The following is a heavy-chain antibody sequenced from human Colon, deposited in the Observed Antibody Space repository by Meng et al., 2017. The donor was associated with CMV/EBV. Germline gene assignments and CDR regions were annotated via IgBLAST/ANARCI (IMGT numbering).Heavy chain of an antibody. V-gene: IGHV1-2*02. CDR1: TFTDHY. J-gene: IGHJ4*02. CDR2: VKPNNGGT. D-gene: IGHD3/OR15-3a*01. Sequence: TFTDHYNHWVRRAPGQGLEWVGYVKPNNGGTNYAQKFLGRVTMTRDTSTSTVYMELSGLRSGDTAVYYCARSLGDVWTGYYTPLDLWGQGTLVTVSS. CDR3: ARSLGDVWTGYYTPLDL.